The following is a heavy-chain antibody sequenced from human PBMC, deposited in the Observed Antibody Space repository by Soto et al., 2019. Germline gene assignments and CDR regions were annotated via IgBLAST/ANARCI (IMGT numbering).Heavy chain of an antibody. D-gene: IGHD6-13*01. V-gene: IGHV3-21*01. Sequence: EVQLVESGGGMVKPGGSLRLSCAASGFTFSRYSMNWVRPAPGKGLEWVSSLTHSSTYLYYADSANARFTFSRDDAKNSLYLQINSLRAEDTAVYYCARDLAAAGYWGQGTLVTVSS. CDR1: GFTFSRYS. CDR3: ARDLAAAGY. CDR2: LTHSSTYL. J-gene: IGHJ4*02.